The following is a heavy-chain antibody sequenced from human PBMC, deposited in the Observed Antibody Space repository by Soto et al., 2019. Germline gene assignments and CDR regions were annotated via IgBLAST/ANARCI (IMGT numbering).Heavy chain of an antibody. Sequence: QVQLQESGPGLVKPSETLSLTCTVSGGSISSYYWSWIRQPPGKGLEWIGYIYYSGSTNYNPSLKSRVTISVDTSKNQFSLKLSSVTAADTAVYYCARQDAAAADYYYYGMDVWGQGTTVTVSS. J-gene: IGHJ6*02. V-gene: IGHV4-59*08. D-gene: IGHD6-13*01. CDR3: ARQDAAAADYYYYGMDV. CDR1: GGSISSYY. CDR2: IYYSGST.